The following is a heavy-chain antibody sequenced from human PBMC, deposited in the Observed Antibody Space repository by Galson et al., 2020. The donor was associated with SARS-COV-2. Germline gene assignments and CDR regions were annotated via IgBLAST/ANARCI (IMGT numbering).Heavy chain of an antibody. Sequence: ASETLSLTCTVSGGSISSSSYYWGWIRQPPGKGLEWIGSIYYSGNTYYNPSLKSRVTISVDTSKNQFSLKLSSVTAADTAVYYCASPQGYSYGYWGYWGQGTLVTVSS. CDR2: IYYSGNT. CDR3: ASPQGYSYGYWGY. V-gene: IGHV4-39*01. J-gene: IGHJ4*02. CDR1: GGSISSSSYY. D-gene: IGHD5-18*01.